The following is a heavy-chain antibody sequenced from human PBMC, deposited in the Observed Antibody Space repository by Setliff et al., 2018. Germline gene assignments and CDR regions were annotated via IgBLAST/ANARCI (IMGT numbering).Heavy chain of an antibody. CDR3: VSWLYYYYYGVDV. J-gene: IGHJ6*02. CDR2: INSDGSTT. V-gene: IGHV3-74*01. D-gene: IGHD6-13*01. CDR1: GFTFSTYW. Sequence: PGGSLRLSCAASGFTFSTYWMHWVRQAPGKGLVWVSRINSDGSTTSNADSVKGRFTISRDNTKNTLYLQMNSLRAEDTAVYYCVSWLYYYYYGVDVWGQGTTVTVSS.